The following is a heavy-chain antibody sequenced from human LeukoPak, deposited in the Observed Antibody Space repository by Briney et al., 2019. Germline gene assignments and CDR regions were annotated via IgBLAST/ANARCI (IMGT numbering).Heavy chain of an antibody. CDR1: GYSFATYW. Sequence: GESLKISCKGSGYSFATYWIGWVRQMPGKGLEWMGIIYPGDSDTRYSPSFQGQVTISADKSISTAYLQWSSLKASDTAIYYCARRWDTSGYTDYWGQGTLVTVSP. D-gene: IGHD3-22*01. CDR2: IYPGDSDT. J-gene: IGHJ4*02. CDR3: ARRWDTSGYTDY. V-gene: IGHV5-51*01.